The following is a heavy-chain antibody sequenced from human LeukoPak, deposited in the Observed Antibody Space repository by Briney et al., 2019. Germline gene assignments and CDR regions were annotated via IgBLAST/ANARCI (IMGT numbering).Heavy chain of an antibody. CDR2: IYYSGST. Sequence: PSETLSLTCAVYGGSFSGYYWSWIRQPPGKGLEWIGYIYYSGSTNYNPSLKSRVTISVDTSKNQFSLKLSSVTAADTAVYYCARGIGHYYDSSGTFDYWGQGTLVTVSS. CDR1: GGSFSGYY. D-gene: IGHD3-22*01. V-gene: IGHV4-59*01. CDR3: ARGIGHYYDSSGTFDY. J-gene: IGHJ4*02.